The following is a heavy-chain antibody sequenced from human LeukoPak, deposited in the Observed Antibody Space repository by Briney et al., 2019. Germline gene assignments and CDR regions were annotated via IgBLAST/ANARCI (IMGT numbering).Heavy chain of an antibody. CDR1: GGSISGTYY. Sequence: SETLSLTCTVSGGSISGTYYWSWIRQPPGKGLEWIGYIYYTGTTDSNPSLKSRVTISLDTSKNQFSLNLSSVTAADTAVYYCAGRFGENNDYWGQGTLVTVSS. V-gene: IGHV4-59*08. CDR3: AGRFGENNDY. J-gene: IGHJ4*02. D-gene: IGHD3-10*01. CDR2: IYYTGTT.